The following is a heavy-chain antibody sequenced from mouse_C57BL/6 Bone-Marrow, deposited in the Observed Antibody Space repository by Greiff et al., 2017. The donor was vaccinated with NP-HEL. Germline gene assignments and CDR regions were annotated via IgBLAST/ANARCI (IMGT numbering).Heavy chain of an antibody. J-gene: IGHJ4*01. D-gene: IGHD1-1*01. CDR3: ARGTTVGVYYYAMDY. V-gene: IGHV1-81*01. CDR1: GYTFTSYG. CDR2: IYPRSGNT. Sequence: VKLMESGAELARPGASVKLSCKASGYTFTSYGISWVKQRTGQGLEWIGEIYPRSGNTYYNEKFKGKATLTADKSSSTAYMELRSLTSEDSAVYFCARGTTVGVYYYAMDYWGQGTSVTVSS.